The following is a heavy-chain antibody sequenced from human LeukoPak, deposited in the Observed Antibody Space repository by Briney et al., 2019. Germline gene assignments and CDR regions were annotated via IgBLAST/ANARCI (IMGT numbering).Heavy chain of an antibody. CDR2: INHSGST. V-gene: IGHV4-34*01. Sequence: PSETLSLTCAVYGGSFSDYYRSWIRQPPGKGLEWSGEINHSGSTNYNPSLKSRVTISVDTSKNQFSLKLNSVTAADAAVYYCARGDIVVVPAAKAYYYYMDVRGKGTTVTVSS. D-gene: IGHD2-2*01. J-gene: IGHJ6*03. CDR3: ARGDIVVVPAAKAYYYYMDV. CDR1: GGSFSDYY.